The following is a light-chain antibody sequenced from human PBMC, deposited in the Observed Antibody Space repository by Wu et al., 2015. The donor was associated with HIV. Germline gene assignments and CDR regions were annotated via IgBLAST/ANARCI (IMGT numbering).Light chain of an antibody. CDR1: QGVSLY. Sequence: DIQMTQSPSSLSASVGDRVTITCRASQGVSLYLNWYQQKPGKAPNLLIYAASILQSGVPSRFSGSGSGTDFTLTISSLQPEDIATYYCQQSYSTSTWTFGQGTKVEIK. V-gene: IGKV1-39*01. CDR2: AAS. CDR3: QQSYSTSTWT. J-gene: IGKJ1*01.